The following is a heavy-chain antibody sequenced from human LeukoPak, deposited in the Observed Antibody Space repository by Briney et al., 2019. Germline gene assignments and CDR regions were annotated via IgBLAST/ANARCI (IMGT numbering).Heavy chain of an antibody. Sequence: GESLKISCKGSGYNFSSYWIGWVRQMPGKGLEWMGIIYPGDSDPRYRPSFQGQVTISADKSISTAYLQWSSLKASDTAMYYCARQGTYNSGWRVDFDHWGQGTLVTVSS. J-gene: IGHJ4*02. CDR1: GYNFSSYW. V-gene: IGHV5-51*01. CDR3: ARQGTYNSGWRVDFDH. D-gene: IGHD6-19*01. CDR2: IYPGDSDP.